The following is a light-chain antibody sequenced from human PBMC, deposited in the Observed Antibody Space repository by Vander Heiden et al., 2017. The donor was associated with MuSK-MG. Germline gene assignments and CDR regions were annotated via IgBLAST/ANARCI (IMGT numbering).Light chain of an antibody. CDR2: GAS. V-gene: IGKV3-20*01. J-gene: IGKJ1*01. CDR3: QQYASSPRT. Sequence: IVFTQSPGTLSLSPGERATLSCRASQSVSSNYLAWYQQKPGQAPRLLIYGASSRAAGIPDRFSGSGSGTDFTLTISRLEPEDFAVYYCQQYASSPRTFGQGIKVEMK. CDR1: QSVSSNY.